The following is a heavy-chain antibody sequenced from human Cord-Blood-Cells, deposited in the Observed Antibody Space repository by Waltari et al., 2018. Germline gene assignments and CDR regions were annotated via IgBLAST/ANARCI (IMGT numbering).Heavy chain of an antibody. J-gene: IGHJ4*02. V-gene: IGHV4-61*01. D-gene: IGHD3-16*02. CDR2: IYYSGST. CDR1: GGSVSSGSSY. CDR3: ARDFPLRYIWGSYRPNYFDY. Sequence: QVQLQESGPGLVKPSETLSLTCTVPGGSVSSGSSYWRWLRPPPGKGLEWIGYIYYSGSTNYNPSLKSRVTISVDTSKNQFSLKLSSVTAADTAVYYCARDFPLRYIWGSYRPNYFDYWGQGTLVTVSS.